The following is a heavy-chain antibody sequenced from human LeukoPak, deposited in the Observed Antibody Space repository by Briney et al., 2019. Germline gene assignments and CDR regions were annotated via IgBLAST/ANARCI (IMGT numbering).Heavy chain of an antibody. V-gene: IGHV1-69*04. D-gene: IGHD3-22*01. CDR2: IIPILGIA. CDR1: GGTFSSYA. Sequence: GASVKVSCKASGGTFSSYAISWMRQAPGQGLEWMGRIIPILGIANYAQKFQGRVTITADKSTSTAYMELSSLRSEDTAVYYCARDGYYDSSGYYVLDAFDIWGQGTMVTVSS. CDR3: ARDGYYDSSGYYVLDAFDI. J-gene: IGHJ3*02.